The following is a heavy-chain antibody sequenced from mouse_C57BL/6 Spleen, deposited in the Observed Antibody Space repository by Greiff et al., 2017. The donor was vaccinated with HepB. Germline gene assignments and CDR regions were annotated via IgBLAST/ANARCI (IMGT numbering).Heavy chain of an antibody. CDR2: ISSGSSTI. J-gene: IGHJ4*01. V-gene: IGHV5-17*01. CDR1: GFTFSDYG. CDR3: ARRLGTGTSAMDY. Sequence: EVKLVESGGGLVKPGGSLKLSCAASGFTFSDYGMHWVRQAPEKGLEWVAYISSGSSTIYYADTVKGRFTISRDNAKNTLFLQMTSLRSEDTAMYYCARRLGTGTSAMDYWGQGTSVTVSS. D-gene: IGHD4-1*01.